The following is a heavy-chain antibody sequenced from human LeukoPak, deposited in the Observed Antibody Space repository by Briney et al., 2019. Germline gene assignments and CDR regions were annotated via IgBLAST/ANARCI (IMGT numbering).Heavy chain of an antibody. Sequence: GGSLRLSCAASGFTFSSYAMSWVRQAPGKGLEWVSAISGSGGSTYYADSVKGRFTISRDNSKNTLYLQMNSLRAEDTAVYYCAKVLGVCSSTSCYPFYYYYGMDVWGQGTTVTVSS. CDR3: AKVLGVCSSTSCYPFYYYYGMDV. CDR2: ISGSGGST. J-gene: IGHJ6*02. V-gene: IGHV3-23*01. D-gene: IGHD2-2*01. CDR1: GFTFSSYA.